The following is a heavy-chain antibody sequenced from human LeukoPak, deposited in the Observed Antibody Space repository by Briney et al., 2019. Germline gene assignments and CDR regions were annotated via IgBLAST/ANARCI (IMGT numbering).Heavy chain of an antibody. D-gene: IGHD3-10*01. J-gene: IGHJ4*02. Sequence: SETLSLTCTVSGGSISSGDYYWCWIRQPPGKGLEWIGYIYYSGSTYYNPSLKSRVTISVDTSKNQFSLKLSSVTAADTAVYYCARVGYGSGSYYPDYWGQGTLVTVSS. CDR2: IYYSGST. V-gene: IGHV4-30-4*01. CDR1: GGSISSGDYY. CDR3: ARVGYGSGSYYPDY.